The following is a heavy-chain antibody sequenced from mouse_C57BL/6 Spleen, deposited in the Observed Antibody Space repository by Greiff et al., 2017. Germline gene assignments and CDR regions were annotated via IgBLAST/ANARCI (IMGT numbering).Heavy chain of an antibody. CDR3: TTGGKGAMDD. Sequence: EVQLQQSGAELVRPGASVKLSCTASGFNIKDDYMHWVKQRPEQGLEWIGWIDPENGDTEYASKFQGKATITADTSSNTAYLQLSSLTSEDTAVYYCTTGGKGAMDDWGQGTSVTVSS. V-gene: IGHV14-4*01. CDR2: IDPENGDT. CDR1: GFNIKDDY. J-gene: IGHJ4*01. D-gene: IGHD2-1*01.